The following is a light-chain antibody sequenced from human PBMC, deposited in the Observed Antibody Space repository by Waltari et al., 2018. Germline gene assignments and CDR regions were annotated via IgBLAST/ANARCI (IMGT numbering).Light chain of an antibody. V-gene: IGKV4-1*01. CDR1: QSVSYTDKNKNY. CDR3: QQYYSAPPT. Sequence: DIVMTQSPESLAVSLGERATINCKSSQSVSYTDKNKNYLAWYQQKQGQTPKLLIYGASTREPGVPDRFSVSGSGTDFTLTISSLQAEDVALYFCQQYYSAPPTFGQGTKVEVK. J-gene: IGKJ1*01. CDR2: GAS.